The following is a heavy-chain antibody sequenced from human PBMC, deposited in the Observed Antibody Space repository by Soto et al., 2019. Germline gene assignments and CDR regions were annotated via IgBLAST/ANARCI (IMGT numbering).Heavy chain of an antibody. CDR3: ARLATRYYFDY. Sequence: PSETLSLTCTVSGGSISSGDYYWSWIRQPPGKGLEWIGYIYYSGSTYYNPSLKSRVTISVDRSKNQFSLKLSSVTAADTAVYYCARLATRYYFDYWGQGTLVTVSS. D-gene: IGHD1-1*01. CDR1: GGSISSGDYY. J-gene: IGHJ4*02. CDR2: IYYSGST. V-gene: IGHV4-30-4*01.